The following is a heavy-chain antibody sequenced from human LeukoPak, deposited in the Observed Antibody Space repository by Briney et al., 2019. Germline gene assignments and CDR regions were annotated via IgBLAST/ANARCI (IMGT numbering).Heavy chain of an antibody. CDR2: IIPIFGTA. J-gene: IGHJ6*03. V-gene: IGHV1-69*05. D-gene: IGHD3-3*01. CDR3: ARVVVGFLETRYYYYMDV. Sequence: GSSVKVSCKASGGTFSSYAISWVRQAPGQGLEWMGGIIPIFGTANYAQKFQGRVTITTDKSTSTAYMELSSLRSEDTAVYYCARVVVGFLETRYYYYMDVWGKGTTVTVSS. CDR1: GGTFSSYA.